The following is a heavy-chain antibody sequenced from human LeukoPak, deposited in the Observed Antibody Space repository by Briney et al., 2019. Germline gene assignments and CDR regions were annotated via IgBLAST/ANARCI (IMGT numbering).Heavy chain of an antibody. J-gene: IGHJ3*02. CDR2: ISGSGGST. CDR1: GFTFSSYA. Sequence: GGSLRPSCAASGFTFSSYAMSWVRQAPGKGLEWVSAISGSGGSTYYADSVKGRFTISRDNSKDTLYLQMNSLRAEDTAVYYCAKGGLRYFDWSEDAFDIWGQGTMVTVSS. V-gene: IGHV3-23*01. CDR3: AKGGLRYFDWSEDAFDI. D-gene: IGHD3-9*01.